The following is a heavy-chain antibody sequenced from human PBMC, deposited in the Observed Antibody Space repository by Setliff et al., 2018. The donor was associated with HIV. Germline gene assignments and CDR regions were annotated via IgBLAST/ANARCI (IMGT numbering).Heavy chain of an antibody. V-gene: IGHV3-21*06. CDR2: INGNGRST. CDR3: ARGGHNWNSDY. D-gene: IGHD1-1*01. CDR1: GFTFSNYG. J-gene: IGHJ4*01. Sequence: GESLKISCAASGFTFSNYGMNWVRQAPGKGLEWVSSINGNGRSTNYADSVKGRFAISRDNAKNSLFLQMNSLRPEDTAVYYCARGGHNWNSDYLGHGTLVTVSS.